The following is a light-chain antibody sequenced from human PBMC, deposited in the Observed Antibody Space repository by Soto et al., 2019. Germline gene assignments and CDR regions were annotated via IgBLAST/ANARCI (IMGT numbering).Light chain of an antibody. CDR1: QGICTV. CDR3: LQDNNYPWT. J-gene: IGKJ1*01. CDR2: GAY. Sequence: MTQSPSTLSASAGARVTLPCRASQGICTVLGWYQQKPGQAPRLLIYGAYTRATGVPARFSGSGSGTEFTLAIRSLQPEDSATYYCLQDNNYPWTFGQGTKVDI. V-gene: IGKV3-15*01.